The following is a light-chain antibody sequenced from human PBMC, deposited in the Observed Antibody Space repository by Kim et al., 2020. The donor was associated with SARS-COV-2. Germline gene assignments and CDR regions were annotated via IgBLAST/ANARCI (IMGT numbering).Light chain of an antibody. J-gene: IGKJ1*01. V-gene: IGKV1-5*03. CDR1: QTVSGW. CDR2: KAS. CDR3: QHFGGYSWT. Sequence: VGDRVPKTCRASQTVSGWLARYQQKPGTAPKFVIYKASDLESGVPSRFSGSGSGKEITLTINSVPPDDFATLYCQHFGGYSWTFGRGAKVDIK.